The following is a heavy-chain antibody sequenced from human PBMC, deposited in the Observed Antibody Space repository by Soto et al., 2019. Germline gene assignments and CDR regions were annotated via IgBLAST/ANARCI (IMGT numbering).Heavy chain of an antibody. CDR3: ARDLDSGYDSPWFDP. CDR2: IIPILGIA. J-gene: IGHJ5*02. V-gene: IGHV1-69*04. D-gene: IGHD5-12*01. Sequence: ASVKVSCKASGGTFSSYTISWVRQAPGQGLEWMGRIIPILGIANYAQKFQGRVTITADKSTSTAYMELSSLRSEDTAVYYCARDLDSGYDSPWFDPWGQGTLVTVSS. CDR1: GGTFSSYT.